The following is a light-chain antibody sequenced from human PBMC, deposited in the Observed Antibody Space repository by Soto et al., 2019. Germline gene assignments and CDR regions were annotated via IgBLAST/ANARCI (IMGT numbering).Light chain of an antibody. CDR3: SSYTTSSTYV. Sequence: QSVLTQPASVSGSPGQSITISCTGTSSDVGSYNYVSWYQQHPGKAPKVMIYDVSNRPSGVSYRFSGSKSGNTASLTISGLQAEDEADYYCSSYTTSSTYVFGTGTKLPVL. J-gene: IGLJ1*01. V-gene: IGLV2-14*01. CDR1: SSDVGSYNY. CDR2: DVS.